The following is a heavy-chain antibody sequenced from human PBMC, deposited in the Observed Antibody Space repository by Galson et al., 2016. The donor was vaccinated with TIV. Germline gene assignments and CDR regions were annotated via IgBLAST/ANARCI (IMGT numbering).Heavy chain of an antibody. Sequence: PALVKPTQTLTVTCTFSGFSLSTSGMSVTWIRQPPRKALEWLARIDWDDDKYYSTSLKTRLTISKDTSKNQVVLTMTNMDPVDTATYYCARGTPGAAGGLGCWGQGTLVTVSS. J-gene: IGHJ4*02. CDR1: GFSLSTSGMS. D-gene: IGHD6-13*01. CDR3: ARGTPGAAGGLGC. CDR2: IDWDDDK. V-gene: IGHV2-70*11.